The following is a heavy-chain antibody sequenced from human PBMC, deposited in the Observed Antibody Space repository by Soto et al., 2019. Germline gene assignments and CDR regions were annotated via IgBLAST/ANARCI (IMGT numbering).Heavy chain of an antibody. J-gene: IGHJ6*02. CDR2: ISYDGSNK. D-gene: IGHD1-20*01. CDR3: ARDLGEFGYNLNYYYSYGMDV. CDR1: GFTFSSYA. Sequence: GGSLRLSCAASGFTFSSYAMHWVRQAPGKGLEWVAVISYDGSNKYYADSVKGRFTISRDNSKNTLYLQMNSLRAEDTAVYYCARDLGEFGYNLNYYYSYGMDVWGQGTTVTVSS. V-gene: IGHV3-30-3*01.